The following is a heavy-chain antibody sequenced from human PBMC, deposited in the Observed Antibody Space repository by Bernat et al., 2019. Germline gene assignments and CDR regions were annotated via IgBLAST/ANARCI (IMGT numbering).Heavy chain of an antibody. D-gene: IGHD4-23*01. CDR2: IYYSGST. Sequence: QVQLQESGPGLVKPSQTLSLTCTVSGGSISSGDYYWSWIRQPPGKGLEWIGYIYYSGSTYYNPSLKSRVTISVDTSKNQFSLKLSSVTAADTAVYYRARVFYGGNSDNWFDPWGQGTLVTVSS. V-gene: IGHV4-30-4*01. J-gene: IGHJ5*02. CDR3: ARVFYGGNSDNWFDP. CDR1: GGSISSGDYY.